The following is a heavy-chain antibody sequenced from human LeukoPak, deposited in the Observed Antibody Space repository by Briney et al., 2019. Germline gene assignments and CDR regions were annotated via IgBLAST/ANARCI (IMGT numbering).Heavy chain of an antibody. CDR1: GGSISSSSYY. V-gene: IGHV4-39*01. J-gene: IGHJ4*02. Sequence: PSETLSLTCTVSGGSISSSSYYWGWIRQPPGKGLEWIGSIYYSGRTYYNPSLKSRVTISVDTSKNQFSLKLSSVTAADTAVYYCARYGSGSYYNSYYFDYWGQGTLVTVSS. CDR2: IYYSGRT. D-gene: IGHD3-10*01. CDR3: ARYGSGSYYNSYYFDY.